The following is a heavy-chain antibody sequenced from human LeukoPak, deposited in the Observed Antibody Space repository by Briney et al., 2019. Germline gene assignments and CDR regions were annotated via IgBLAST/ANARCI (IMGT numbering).Heavy chain of an antibody. J-gene: IGHJ3*02. Sequence: PSGTLSLTCAVSGGSISSPNWWSWVRQSPEKGLEWIAEIYHTGSTNYNPSLKSRVTISLDQSKNQFSLNLRSVTAADTAVYYCAKSNGYGLIDIWGQGTMVTVSS. D-gene: IGHD3-10*01. CDR2: IYHTGST. V-gene: IGHV4-4*02. CDR3: AKSNGYGLIDI. CDR1: GGSISSPNW.